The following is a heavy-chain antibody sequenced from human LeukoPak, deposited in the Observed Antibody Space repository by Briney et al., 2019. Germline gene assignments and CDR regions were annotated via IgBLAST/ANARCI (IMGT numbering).Heavy chain of an antibody. Sequence: PSETLSLTCAVSGHSIRSDYYWGWIRQPQGKGLEWIGCIYHNGNTYYSPSLEGRVTISVDTPKNQFSLKLSSVTAADTAVYYCARASPADTFGLWIDFWGQGTLVTVSS. J-gene: IGHJ4*02. CDR3: ARASPADTFGLWIDF. D-gene: IGHD5-18*01. V-gene: IGHV4-38-2*01. CDR2: IYHNGNT. CDR1: GHSIRSDYY.